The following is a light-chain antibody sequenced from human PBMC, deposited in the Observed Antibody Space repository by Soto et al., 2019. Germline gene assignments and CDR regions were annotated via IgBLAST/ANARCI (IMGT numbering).Light chain of an antibody. CDR1: QSMSGW. CDR3: QQYTTYYS. J-gene: IGKJ2*03. CDR2: DVS. Sequence: DIQMTQSPSTLSASVGDRVTIACRASQSMSGWLAWYQQKPGKAPKLLIYDVSNLESGVPSRFGGSGSGTEFTLTISSLQPYDFATYYCQQYTTYYSFGQGTKVELK. V-gene: IGKV1-5*01.